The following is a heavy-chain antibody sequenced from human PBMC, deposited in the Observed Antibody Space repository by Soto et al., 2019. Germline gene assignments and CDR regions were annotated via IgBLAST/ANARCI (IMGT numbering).Heavy chain of an antibody. D-gene: IGHD3-22*01. Sequence: ASVKVSCKASGYTFTNSGISWVRQAPGQGLEWMGWIGAYNGHTKYAQKLQGRVTMTTDTSTSTAYMELRSLKSDDTAVYYCAREDYYDSSGYLPVRYYFGMDVWGQGTTVTVSS. CDR3: AREDYYDSSGYLPVRYYFGMDV. J-gene: IGHJ6*02. CDR1: GYTFTNSG. V-gene: IGHV1-18*01. CDR2: IGAYNGHT.